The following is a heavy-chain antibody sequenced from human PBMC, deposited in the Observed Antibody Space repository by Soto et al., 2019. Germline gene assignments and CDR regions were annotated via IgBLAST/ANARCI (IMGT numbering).Heavy chain of an antibody. CDR3: ARGGYNSYPQNRDPHYYMDV. CDR1: GFTVSNNY. D-gene: IGHD6-19*01. J-gene: IGHJ6*03. V-gene: IGHV3-66*01. Sequence: GGSLRLSCAASGFTVSNNYMTWVRQAPGKGLEWVSVIYSGGSTYYTDSVKGRFTISRDNSKNTLYLQMNSLRAEDTAVYYCARGGYNSYPQNRDPHYYMDVWGKGTTVTVSS. CDR2: IYSGGST.